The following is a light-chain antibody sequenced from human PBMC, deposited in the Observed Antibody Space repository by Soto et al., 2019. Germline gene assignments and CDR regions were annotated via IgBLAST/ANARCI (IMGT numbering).Light chain of an antibody. CDR1: QSINNNY. J-gene: IGKJ2*01. Sequence: EIVLTQSPGTLSLSPGERVTLSCRASQSINNNYLAWYQHKPGQAPGLIVYGASARATGIPDRFSGSGSGTDFTLTISRLEPEDFAVYYCQQYSSLYTFGQGTKLEIK. CDR3: QQYSSLYT. CDR2: GAS. V-gene: IGKV3-20*01.